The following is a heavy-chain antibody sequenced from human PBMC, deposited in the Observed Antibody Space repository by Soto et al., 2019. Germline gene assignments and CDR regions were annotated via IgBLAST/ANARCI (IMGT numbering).Heavy chain of an antibody. D-gene: IGHD1-26*01. CDR1: GYTFTNNG. CDR2: ISAYNGNT. CDR3: ARDGSRMTPTYYFDY. J-gene: IGHJ4*02. Sequence: QVQLVQSGAEVKKPGASVKVSCKASGYTFTNNGISWVRQAPGQGLEWMGSISAYNGNTNYAQILQGRVTMTTDTSTTTAYLEVRSLRFDDTAVYYCARDGSRMTPTYYFDYWGQGTLVTVSS. V-gene: IGHV1-18*01.